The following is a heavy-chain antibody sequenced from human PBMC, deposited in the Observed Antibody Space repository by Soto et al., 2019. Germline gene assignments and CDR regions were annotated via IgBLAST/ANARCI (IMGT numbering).Heavy chain of an antibody. CDR2: ISSSSSTI. Sequence: EVQLVESGGGLVQPGGSLRLSCAASGFTFSSYSMNWVRQAPGKGLEWVSYISSSSSTIYYADSVKGRFTISRDNAKNSLYLQMNSLRDEDTAVYYCARDLPYGGNPGGNNWFDPWGQGTLVTVSS. CDR1: GFTFSSYS. J-gene: IGHJ5*02. V-gene: IGHV3-48*02. CDR3: ARDLPYGGNPGGNNWFDP. D-gene: IGHD2-15*01.